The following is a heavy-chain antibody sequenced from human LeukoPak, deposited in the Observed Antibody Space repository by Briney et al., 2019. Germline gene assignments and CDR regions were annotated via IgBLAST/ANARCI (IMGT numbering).Heavy chain of an antibody. D-gene: IGHD6-13*01. CDR2: INPSGGST. CDR3: ARATGYSSSWYGSGYYYYMDV. CDR1: GYTFTSYY. Sequence: ASVKVSCKASGYTFTSYYMHWVRQAPGQGLEWMGIINPSGGSTSYAQKLQGRVTMTTDTSTSTAYMELRSLRSDDTAVYYCARATGYSSSWYGSGYYYYMDVWGKGTTVTISS. J-gene: IGHJ6*03. V-gene: IGHV1-46*01.